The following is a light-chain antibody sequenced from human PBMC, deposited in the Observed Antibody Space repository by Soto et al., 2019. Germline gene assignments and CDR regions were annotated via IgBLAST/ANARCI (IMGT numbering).Light chain of an antibody. Sequence: ETVLTQSPGTLSLSPGERETVSCRASQSVGGSSLAWYQQRPGQAPRLLIYDTSKRATGIPDRFSGSGSGTDFTLTISRLEPEDFAVYYCQQRSNWFTFGQGTRL. J-gene: IGKJ5*01. CDR1: QSVGGSS. CDR3: QQRSNWFT. CDR2: DTS. V-gene: IGKV3D-20*02.